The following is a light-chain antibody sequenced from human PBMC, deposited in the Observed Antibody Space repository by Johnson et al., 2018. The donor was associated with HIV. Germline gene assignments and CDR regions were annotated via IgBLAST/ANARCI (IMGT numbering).Light chain of an antibody. J-gene: IGLJ1*01. V-gene: IGLV1-51*02. CDR1: SSNIENNY. CDR2: ENN. Sequence: QSVLTQPPSVSATPGQKVTISCSGSSSNIENNYVSWYQQLPETAPKLLIYENNKRPSGIPDRFSGSKSGTSATLGVTGLQTGAEADYHCATWDSSLSVYVVGTGTKVTVL. CDR3: ATWDSSLSVYV.